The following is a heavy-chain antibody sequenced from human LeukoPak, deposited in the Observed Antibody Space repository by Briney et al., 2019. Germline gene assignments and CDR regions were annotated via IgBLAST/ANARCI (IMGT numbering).Heavy chain of an antibody. Sequence: ASVSVSCKASGYTFTSYYMHWVRQAPGQGLEWMGIINPSGGSTSYAQKFQGRVTMTRDTSTSTVYMELSNLRSEDTAVYYCARTRDNWNYIDYWGQGTLVTVSS. CDR2: INPSGGST. V-gene: IGHV1-46*01. D-gene: IGHD1-7*01. CDR3: ARTRDNWNYIDY. J-gene: IGHJ4*02. CDR1: GYTFTSYY.